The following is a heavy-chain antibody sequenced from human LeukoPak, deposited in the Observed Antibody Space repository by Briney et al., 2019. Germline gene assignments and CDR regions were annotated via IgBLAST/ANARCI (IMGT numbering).Heavy chain of an antibody. V-gene: IGHV3-53*01. D-gene: IGHD4-17*01. CDR3: ARWMAAGVTTAFDY. CDR1: GFTFGDYA. J-gene: IGHJ4*02. Sequence: GGSLRLSCTASGFTFGDYAMSWVRQAPGKGLEWVSVIYSGGSTYYADSVKGRFTISRDNSKNTLYLQMNSLRAEDTAVYYCARWMAAGVTTAFDYWGQGTLVTVSS. CDR2: IYSGGST.